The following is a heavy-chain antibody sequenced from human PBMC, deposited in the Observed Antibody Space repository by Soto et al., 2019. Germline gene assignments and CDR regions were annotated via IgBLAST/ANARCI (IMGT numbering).Heavy chain of an antibody. D-gene: IGHD6-19*01. Sequence: QVQLVESGGGVVQPGRSLRLSCAASGFTFSSYAMHWVRQAPGKGLEWVAVISYDGSNKYYADSVKGRFTISRDNSKNTLYLQMNSLRAEDTAVYYCARESGWGSGWYDYWGQGTLVTVSS. CDR1: GFTFSSYA. CDR2: ISYDGSNK. CDR3: ARESGWGSGWYDY. J-gene: IGHJ4*02. V-gene: IGHV3-30-3*01.